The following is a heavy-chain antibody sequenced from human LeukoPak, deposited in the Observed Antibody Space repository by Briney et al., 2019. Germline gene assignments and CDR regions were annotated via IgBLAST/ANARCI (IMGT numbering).Heavy chain of an antibody. Sequence: SVKVSCKASGGTFSSYAISWVRQAPGQGLEWMGGIIPIFGTANYAQKFQGRVTITADESTSTAYMQLSSLKSEDTAVYYCARDIVADNWFDPWGQGTLVTVSS. CDR2: IIPIFGTA. CDR1: GGTFSSYA. J-gene: IGHJ5*02. D-gene: IGHD5-12*01. V-gene: IGHV1-69*13. CDR3: ARDIVADNWFDP.